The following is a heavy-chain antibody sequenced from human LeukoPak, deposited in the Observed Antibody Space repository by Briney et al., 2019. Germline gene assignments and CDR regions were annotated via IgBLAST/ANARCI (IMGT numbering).Heavy chain of an antibody. J-gene: IGHJ6*03. Sequence: SETLSLTCAVSGYSISSGYYWGWIRQPPVKGLEWIGSIYHSGSTYYNPSLKSRVTISVDTSKNQFSLKLSSVTAADTAVYYCARRALVVPGELYSYYMDVWRKGTTVTVSS. V-gene: IGHV4-38-2*01. CDR2: IYHSGST. CDR1: GYSISSGYY. D-gene: IGHD2-2*01. CDR3: ARRALVVPGELYSYYMDV.